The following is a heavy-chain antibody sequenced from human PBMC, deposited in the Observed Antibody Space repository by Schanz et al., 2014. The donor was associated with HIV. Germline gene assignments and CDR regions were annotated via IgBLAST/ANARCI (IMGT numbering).Heavy chain of an antibody. V-gene: IGHV3-74*02. Sequence: EVQLVESGGGRVQPGRFLRLSCVASGFTFGTKWMYWVRQGPGKGPAWVAYITPDGSVTYADSVKGRFTASRDSSKNTLYLQMDSLRVEDTATYYCRVFMYSYDVWGQGTMVTVSS. CDR2: ITPDGSVT. CDR3: RVFMYSYDV. D-gene: IGHD1-26*01. J-gene: IGHJ3*01. CDR1: GFTFGTKW.